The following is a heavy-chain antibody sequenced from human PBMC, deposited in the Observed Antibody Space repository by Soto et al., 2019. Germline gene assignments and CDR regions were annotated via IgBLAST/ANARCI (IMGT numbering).Heavy chain of an antibody. CDR2: IYDDGST. CDR1: GASISSNSFH. CDR3: ARRVGATPPRD. J-gene: IGHJ4*02. Sequence: QLQLQESGPGLVKPSETLSLTCTVSGASISSNSFHWGWIRQPPGKGMEWIATIYDDGSTYYNPSLKSRVTITADTSKNQFSLNLTSVTDADTAMYHCARRVGATPPRDWGQGTLVIVSS. D-gene: IGHD1-26*01. V-gene: IGHV4-39*01.